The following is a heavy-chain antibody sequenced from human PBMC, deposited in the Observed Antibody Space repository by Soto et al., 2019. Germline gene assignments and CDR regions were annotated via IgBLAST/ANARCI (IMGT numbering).Heavy chain of an antibody. Sequence: QVQLVESGGGVVQPGRSLRLSCAASGFTFSSYGMHWVRQAPGKGLEWVAVISFDGRTTYYADSVKGRFTISRDNSENTLYLQMSHLRAEDTAVYYCTRESNDHYSNSNW. CDR2: ISFDGRTT. V-gene: IGHV3-30*03. CDR3: TRESNDHYSNSNW. D-gene: IGHD2-21*01. CDR1: GFTFSSYG. J-gene: IGHJ5*01.